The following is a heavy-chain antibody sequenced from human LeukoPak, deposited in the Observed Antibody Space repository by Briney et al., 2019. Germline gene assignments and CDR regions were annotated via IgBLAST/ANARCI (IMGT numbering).Heavy chain of an antibody. Sequence: SETLSLTCAVSGGSISSSNWWCWVRPPPGKGLEWIGEIYHSGSTNYNPSLKSRVTISVDKSKNQFSLKLSSVTAADTAVYYCARAFYYYDSSGYADAFDIWGQGTMVTVSS. CDR2: IYHSGST. J-gene: IGHJ3*02. V-gene: IGHV4-4*02. CDR3: ARAFYYYDSSGYADAFDI. CDR1: GGSISSSNW. D-gene: IGHD3-22*01.